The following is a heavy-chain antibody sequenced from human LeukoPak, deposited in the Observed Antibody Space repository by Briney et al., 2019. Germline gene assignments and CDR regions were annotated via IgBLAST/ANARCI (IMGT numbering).Heavy chain of an antibody. Sequence: GGSLRLSCEASGFTFSSYRMTWVRQAPGKGLEWVANIKQDGTETDYVDSVKGRFTISRDNGKNSLYLQMNSLRAEDTAVYYCARDGGWYRLGYWGLGTLVTVSS. CDR1: GFTFSSYR. V-gene: IGHV3-7*01. D-gene: IGHD6-19*01. CDR2: IKQDGTET. J-gene: IGHJ4*02. CDR3: ARDGGWYRLGY.